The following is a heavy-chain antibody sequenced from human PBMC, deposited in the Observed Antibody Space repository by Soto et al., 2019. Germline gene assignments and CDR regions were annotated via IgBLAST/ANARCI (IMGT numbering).Heavy chain of an antibody. CDR2: IYPSGAS. V-gene: IGHV4-30-2*01. CDR1: GASISTEGYT. Sequence: KTSETLSLTCAVSGASISTEGYTWSWIRQPPGKGLEWIGYIYPSGASNYNPSLRSRVAISLDASKNRFSLSVGSVTAADSAVYYCARATFGSVLHLEVWGQGTTVTASS. J-gene: IGHJ6*02. CDR3: ARATFGSVLHLEV. D-gene: IGHD3-10*01.